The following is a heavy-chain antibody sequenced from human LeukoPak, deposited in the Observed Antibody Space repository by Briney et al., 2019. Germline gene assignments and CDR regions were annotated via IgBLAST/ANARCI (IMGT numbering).Heavy chain of an antibody. CDR2: IRYDGSNK. D-gene: IGHD6-19*01. V-gene: IGHV3-30*02. Sequence: PGGSLRLSCAASGFTFSSYGMHWVRQAPGKGLEWVAFIRYDGSNKYYVDSVKGRFTISRDNSKNTLYLQMNSLRAEDTAVYYCAKGTSSGWYFDYWGQGTLVTVSS. CDR3: AKGTSSGWYFDY. CDR1: GFTFSSYG. J-gene: IGHJ4*02.